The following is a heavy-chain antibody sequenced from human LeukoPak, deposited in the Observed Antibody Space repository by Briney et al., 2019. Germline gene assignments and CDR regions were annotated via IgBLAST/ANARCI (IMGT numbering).Heavy chain of an antibody. CDR3: ARDPDDYVWGSE. J-gene: IGHJ4*02. CDR2: IYHSGST. CDR1: GYSISSGYY. V-gene: IGHV4-38-2*02. D-gene: IGHD3-16*01. Sequence: SETLSLTCTVSGYSISSGYYWGWIRQPPGKGLEWIGSIYHSGSTYYNPSLKSRVTISVDTSKNQFSLKLSSVTAADTAVYYCARDPDDYVWGSEWGQGTLVTVSS.